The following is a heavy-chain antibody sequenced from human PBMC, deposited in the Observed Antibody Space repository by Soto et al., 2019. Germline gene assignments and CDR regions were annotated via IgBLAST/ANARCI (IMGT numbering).Heavy chain of an antibody. J-gene: IGHJ6*02. CDR1: GGTFSSYA. D-gene: IGHD2-2*03. Sequence: SVKVSCKASGGTFSSYAMSWVRQAPGEGLEGMGGIIPIFGTANYAQKFRGRVTITADESTSTAYMELSSLRSEDTAVYYCARGMDIVVVPAAIFNYGMDVWGQGTTVTV. V-gene: IGHV1-69*13. CDR2: IIPIFGTA. CDR3: ARGMDIVVVPAAIFNYGMDV.